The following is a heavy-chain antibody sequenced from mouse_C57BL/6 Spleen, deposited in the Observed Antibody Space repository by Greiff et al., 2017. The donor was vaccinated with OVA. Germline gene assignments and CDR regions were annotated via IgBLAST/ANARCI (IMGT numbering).Heavy chain of an antibody. Sequence: EVQLVESEGGLVQPGSSMKLSCTASGFTFSDYYMAWVRQVPEKGLEWVANINYDGSSTYYLDSLKSRFIISRDNAKNILYLQMSSLKSEDTATYYCARAQSLYWYFDVWGTGTTVTVSS. V-gene: IGHV5-16*01. CDR3: ARAQSLYWYFDV. J-gene: IGHJ1*03. CDR1: GFTFSDYY. CDR2: INYDGSST.